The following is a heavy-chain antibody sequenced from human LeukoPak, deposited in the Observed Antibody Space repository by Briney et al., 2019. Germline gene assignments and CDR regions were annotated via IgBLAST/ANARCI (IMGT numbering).Heavy chain of an antibody. V-gene: IGHV4-39*07. CDR2: IFYSGST. CDR3: ARDFSSSSTVYYYYYMDV. CDR1: GGSISTSNYY. D-gene: IGHD6-6*01. J-gene: IGHJ6*03. Sequence: SETLSLTCTVSGGSISTSNYYWGWIRQPPGKGLEWIGNIFYSGSTYYSPSLKSRVTISLDTSKNQFSLKLSSVTAADTAIYYCARDFSSSSTVYYYYYMDVWGKGTTVTVSS.